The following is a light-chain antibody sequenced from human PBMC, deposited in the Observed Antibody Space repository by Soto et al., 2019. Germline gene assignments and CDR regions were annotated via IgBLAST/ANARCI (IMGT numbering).Light chain of an antibody. CDR3: RQRSNWPPT. V-gene: IGKV3-11*01. CDR2: DAS. Sequence: EIVLTQSPATLSLSPGERATLSCRASQSVRRYLAWYQQKHGQAPRLLIYDASNRATGIPARFSGGGSGTDFTLTISSLEPEDFAVYYCRQRSNWPPTFGQGTKLEIK. J-gene: IGKJ2*01. CDR1: QSVRRY.